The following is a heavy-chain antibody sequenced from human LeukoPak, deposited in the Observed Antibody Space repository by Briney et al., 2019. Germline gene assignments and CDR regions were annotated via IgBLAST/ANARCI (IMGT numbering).Heavy chain of an antibody. V-gene: IGHV1-8*01. J-gene: IGHJ6*03. D-gene: IGHD3-9*01. CDR2: MNPNSGNT. Sequence: ASVKVSCKASGYTFTSYDINWVRQATGQGLEWMGWMNPNSGNTGYAQKFQGRVTMTRNTSISTAYMELSSLRPEDTAVYYCARGRGGGKLRYFDWLPPAGYYYYYMDVWGKGTTVTVSS. CDR1: GYTFTSYD. CDR3: ARGRGGGKLRYFDWLPPAGYYYYYMDV.